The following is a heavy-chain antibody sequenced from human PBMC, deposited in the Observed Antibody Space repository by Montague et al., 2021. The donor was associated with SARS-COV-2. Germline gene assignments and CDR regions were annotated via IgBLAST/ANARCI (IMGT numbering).Heavy chain of an antibody. CDR3: ATQEDPSCWGPGAFDF. J-gene: IGHJ4*02. V-gene: IGHV4-39*01. CDR1: GGSISSISSY. Sequence: SETLSLTCTVSGGSISSISSYWAWLHQPPGKGLDWIINIYYRGNTYYNPSLKSRVFISVDTSKNQLSLTLTSVTAADTAVYYCATQEDPSCWGPGAFDFWGQGTLLSVSS. CDR2: IYYRGNT. D-gene: IGHD6-19*01.